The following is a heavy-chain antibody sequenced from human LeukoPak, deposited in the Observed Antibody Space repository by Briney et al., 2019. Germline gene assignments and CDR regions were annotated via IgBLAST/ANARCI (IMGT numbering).Heavy chain of an antibody. CDR2: INHSGST. CDR1: GGSFSGYY. Sequence: PSETLSLTCAVYGGSFSGYYWSWIRQPPGKGLEWIGEINHSGSTSYNPSLKSRVTISVDTSKNQFSLKLSSVTAADTAVYYCARAYDFFDGFDIWGQGTMVTVSS. D-gene: IGHD3-3*01. J-gene: IGHJ3*02. V-gene: IGHV4-34*01. CDR3: ARAYDFFDGFDI.